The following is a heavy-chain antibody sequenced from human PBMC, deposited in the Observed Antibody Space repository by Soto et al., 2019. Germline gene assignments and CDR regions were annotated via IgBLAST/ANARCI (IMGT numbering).Heavy chain of an antibody. V-gene: IGHV3-13*01. CDR3: ARGRDSGLYYFDY. CDR1: GFTFSDYD. D-gene: IGHD2-21*01. CDR2: ISTAGDT. Sequence: GSLRLSCAASGFTFSDYDMHWVRQVTGKGLEWVSTISTAGDTYYPGSVKGRFTISRENAKNSLFLQMNSLRADDTAVYYCARGRDSGLYYFDYWGQGTLVTVS. J-gene: IGHJ4*02.